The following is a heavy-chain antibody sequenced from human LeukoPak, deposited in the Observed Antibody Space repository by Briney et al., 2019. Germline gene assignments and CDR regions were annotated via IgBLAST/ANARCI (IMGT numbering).Heavy chain of an antibody. CDR3: ARHSGLRSPFDP. CDR1: GGSISSGGYY. V-gene: IGHV4-31*03. J-gene: IGHJ5*02. D-gene: IGHD3-3*01. CDR2: IYYSGST. Sequence: PSQTLSLTCTVSGGSISSGGYYWRWIRQRPGKGLEWIGDIYYSGSTYYNPSLKSRVTRSVDTSKNQFSLKLTSATAADTSVYYCARHSGLRSPFDPWGQGTLVTVSS.